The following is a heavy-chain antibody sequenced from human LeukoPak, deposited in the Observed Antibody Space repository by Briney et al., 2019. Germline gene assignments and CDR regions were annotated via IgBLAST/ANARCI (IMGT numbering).Heavy chain of an antibody. J-gene: IGHJ4*02. CDR3: AKGHRSSSSFFDS. D-gene: IGHD6-19*01. CDR2: INGRGDDT. Sequence: GGSLRLSCAAFSGFAMSWVRQAPGRGLEWVSAINGRGDDTYYPDSVKGRFTISRDNSNNTLYLQMNSLRAEDTAVYYCAKGHRSSSSFFDSWGQGILVTVSS. CDR1: SGFA. V-gene: IGHV3-23*01.